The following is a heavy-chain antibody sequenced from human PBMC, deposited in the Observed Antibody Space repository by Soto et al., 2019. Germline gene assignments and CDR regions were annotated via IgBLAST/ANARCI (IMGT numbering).Heavy chain of an antibody. V-gene: IGHV3-30*03. Sequence: QVQLVESGGGVVQPGRSLRLSCAASGFTFSSYGMHWVRQAPGKGLEWVAVISYDGSNKYYADSVKGRFTISRDNSKNSLYLQMNSVRDEGTAVYYCATEPVGLMSFLNYYMDVWGKGTTVTVSS. CDR2: ISYDGSNK. D-gene: IGHD3-10*01. J-gene: IGHJ6*03. CDR1: GFTFSSYG. CDR3: ATEPVGLMSFLNYYMDV.